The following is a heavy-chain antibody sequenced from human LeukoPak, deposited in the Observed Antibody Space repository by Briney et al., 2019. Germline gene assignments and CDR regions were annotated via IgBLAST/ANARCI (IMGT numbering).Heavy chain of an antibody. J-gene: IGHJ6*04. V-gene: IGHV3-30*18. CDR3: AKDLSSGSMDV. CDR2: ISYDGSNK. D-gene: IGHD2-15*01. CDR1: GFTFSSYG. Sequence: GGSLRLSCAASGFTFSSYGMHWVRQAPGKGLEWGAVISYDGSNKYYADSVKGRFTISRDNSKNTLYLQMNSLRAEDTAVYYCAKDLSSGSMDVWGKGTTVTVSS.